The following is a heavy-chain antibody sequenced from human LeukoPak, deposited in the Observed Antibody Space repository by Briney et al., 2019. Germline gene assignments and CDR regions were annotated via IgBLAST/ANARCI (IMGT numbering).Heavy chain of an antibody. CDR2: INHSGST. CDR3: ARIGSGYYRP. D-gene: IGHD3-3*01. Sequence: SETLSLTCAVYGGSFSGYYWSWLRQPPGKGLEWIGEINHSGSTNYNPSLKSRVTISVDTSKNQFSLKLSSVTAADRAVYYCARIGSGYYRPWGQGTLVTVSS. V-gene: IGHV4-34*01. J-gene: IGHJ5*02. CDR1: GGSFSGYY.